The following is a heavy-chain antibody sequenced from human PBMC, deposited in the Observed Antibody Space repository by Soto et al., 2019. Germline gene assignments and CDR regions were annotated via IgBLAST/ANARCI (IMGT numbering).Heavy chain of an antibody. V-gene: IGHV3-49*05. D-gene: IGHD3-22*01. CDR3: AQGGYYYDSSGYLTVDYLYSAMDV. J-gene: IGHJ6*02. CDR2: IRSKTYGGTT. Sequence: EVQLVESGGGLVKPGRSLTLSCTSSGLTFGDSAMSWFRQAPGKGLEWVGFIRSKTYGGTTEYAASVKGRFTISRDDSKSIAYLQMNSLKTEDTAVYYCAQGGYYYDSSGYLTVDYLYSAMDVWGQGTTVTVSS. CDR1: GLTFGDSA.